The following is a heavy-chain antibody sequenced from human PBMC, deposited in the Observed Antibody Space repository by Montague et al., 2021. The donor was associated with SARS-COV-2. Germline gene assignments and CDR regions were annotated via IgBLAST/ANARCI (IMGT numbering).Heavy chain of an antibody. CDR2: TYYRSWWRS. D-gene: IGHD3-3*02. J-gene: IGHJ3*01. Sequence: CAISGDSVSSTSASWNWIRRSPSRGLEWLGRTYYRSWWRSQYPGSLESRITISGDTSKNQSSLQLNSVTPEDTAVYYCASAFYGDHWAFDVWGQGTMVTVSS. CDR1: GDSVSSTSAS. CDR3: ASAFYGDHWAFDV. V-gene: IGHV6-1*01.